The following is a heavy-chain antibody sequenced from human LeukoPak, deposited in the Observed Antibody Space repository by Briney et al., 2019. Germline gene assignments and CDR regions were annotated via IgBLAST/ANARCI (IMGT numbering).Heavy chain of an antibody. V-gene: IGHV3-33*06. CDR2: IWYDGSNK. J-gene: IGHJ4*02. CDR3: AKDNRRHYTSGPNPDSLH. CDR1: GFTFSSYG. Sequence: GGSLRLSCAASGFTFSSYGMYWVRQAPGKGLERVAVIWYDGSNKYYADSVKGRFTISRDNSKNTLYLQMNSLRVEDTAFYYCAKDNRRHYTSGPNPDSLHWGQGALVTVSS. D-gene: IGHD6-19*01.